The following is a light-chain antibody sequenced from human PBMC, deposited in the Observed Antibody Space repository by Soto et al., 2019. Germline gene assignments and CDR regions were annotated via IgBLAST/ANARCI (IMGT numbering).Light chain of an antibody. V-gene: IGLV2-23*03. J-gene: IGLJ2*01. CDR1: TSDVGSYNL. CDR2: EGN. CDR3: CSYAGSSGFGVIFRFDVV. Sequence: QSVLTQPASVSGSPGQSITISCTGTTSDVGSYNLVSWYQHHPGKAPKLIIYEGNKRPSGVSDRFSGSKSGNTASLTISGLQAEDEAYFYCCSYAGSSGFGVIFRFDVVFGGGTKLTVL.